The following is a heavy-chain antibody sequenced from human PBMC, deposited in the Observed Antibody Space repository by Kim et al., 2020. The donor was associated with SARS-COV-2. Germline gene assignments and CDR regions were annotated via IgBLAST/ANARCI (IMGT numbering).Heavy chain of an antibody. CDR3: AKEWDYGYAFDI. Sequence: RGSLRLSCAASGFTFSSYGMHWVRQAPGKGLEWVAVISYDGSNKYYADSVKGRFTISRDNSKNTLYLQMNSLRAEDTAVYYCAKEWDYGYAFDIWGQGTMVTVSS. J-gene: IGHJ3*02. V-gene: IGHV3-30*18. CDR2: ISYDGSNK. CDR1: GFTFSSYG. D-gene: IGHD4-17*01.